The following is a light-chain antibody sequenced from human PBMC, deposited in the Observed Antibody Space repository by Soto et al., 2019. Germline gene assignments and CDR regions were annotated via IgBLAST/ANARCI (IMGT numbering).Light chain of an antibody. CDR3: QQYNTYSPERT. CDR2: GVS. Sequence: IQMTQSPSSLSASVGDRVTITCRASQSISSYLNWYQQKSGKAPNLLIYGVSRLQGGVPSRFSGSGSGTDFTLTISSLQPDDFATYYCQQYNTYSPERTFGQGTKVDIK. J-gene: IGKJ1*01. CDR1: QSISSY. V-gene: IGKV1-39*01.